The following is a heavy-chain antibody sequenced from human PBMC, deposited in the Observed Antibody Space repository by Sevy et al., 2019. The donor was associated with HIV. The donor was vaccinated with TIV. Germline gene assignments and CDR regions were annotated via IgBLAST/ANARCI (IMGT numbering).Heavy chain of an antibody. CDR1: GFTFSSYG. V-gene: IGHV3-30*18. CDR2: ISYDGSNK. Sequence: GGSLRLSCAASGFTFSSYGMHWVRQAPGKGLEWVAVISYDGSNKYYADSVKGRFTISRDNSKNTLYLQMNSLRAEDTAVYYCAKTRNSSSWYRVGDYYGMDVWGQGTTVTVSS. CDR3: AKTRNSSSWYRVGDYYGMDV. D-gene: IGHD6-13*01. J-gene: IGHJ6*02.